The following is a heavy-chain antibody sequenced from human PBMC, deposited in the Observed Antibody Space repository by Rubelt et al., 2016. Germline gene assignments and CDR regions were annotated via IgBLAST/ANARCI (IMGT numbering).Heavy chain of an antibody. J-gene: IGHJ4*02. CDR2: IYYSGST. V-gene: IGHV4-39*02. CDR1: GGSISSSSYY. Sequence: QLQLQESGPGLVKPSETLSLTCTVSGGSISSSSYYWGWIRQPPGKGLEWIGSIYYSGSTYYNPSLKSRVTISVDTSKNQFSRKLGSGTAADTAVYYCARVVPAAIGASHSFDYWGQGTLVTVSS. D-gene: IGHD2-2*02. CDR3: ARVVPAAIGASHSFDY.